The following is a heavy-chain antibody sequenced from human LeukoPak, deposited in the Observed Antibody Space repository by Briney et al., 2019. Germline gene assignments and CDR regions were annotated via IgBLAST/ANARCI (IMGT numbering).Heavy chain of an antibody. D-gene: IGHD6-13*01. CDR1: GYTFTNFG. J-gene: IGHJ4*02. Sequence: ASAKVSCKASGYTFTNFGVSWVRQAPRQGLEWIGWSSAYNGNTNSAQKFQGRVTMTTDTSTSTAYMELRSLRSDDTALYYCARDKAAGPYYFDYWGQGTLVTVSS. V-gene: IGHV1-18*01. CDR3: ARDKAAGPYYFDY. CDR2: SSAYNGNT.